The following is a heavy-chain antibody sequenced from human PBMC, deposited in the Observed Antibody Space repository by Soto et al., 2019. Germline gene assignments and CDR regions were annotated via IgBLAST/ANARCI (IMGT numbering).Heavy chain of an antibody. CDR2: IYSGGSI. V-gene: IGHV3-53*05. D-gene: IGHD1-26*01. J-gene: IGHJ4*02. CDR3: AKEGGLSGSYYISSSYYFDY. CDR1: GFTVSSNY. Sequence: GGSLRLSCAASGFTVSSNYMSWVRQAPGKGLEWVSVIYSGGSIYYADSVKGRFTISRDNSKNTLYLQMNSLRAEDTSVYYCAKEGGLSGSYYISSSYYFDYWGQGTLVTVSS.